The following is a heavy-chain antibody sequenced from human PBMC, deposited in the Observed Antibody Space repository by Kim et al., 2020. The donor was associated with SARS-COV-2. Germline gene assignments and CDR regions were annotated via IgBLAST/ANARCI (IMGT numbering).Heavy chain of an antibody. J-gene: IGHJ5*02. CDR3: AKDPSHSSSSSDGKFDP. V-gene: IGHV3-23*01. Sequence: VKGRFTISRDNSKNTLYLQSNSLRAEDTAVYYCAKDPSHSSSSSDGKFDPWGQGTLVTVSS. D-gene: IGHD6-6*01.